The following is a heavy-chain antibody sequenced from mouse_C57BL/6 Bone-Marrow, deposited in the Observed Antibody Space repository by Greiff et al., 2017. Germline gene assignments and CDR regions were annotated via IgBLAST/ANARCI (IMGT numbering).Heavy chain of an antibody. CDR3: ARSGPLGRSFDY. J-gene: IGHJ2*01. D-gene: IGHD4-1*01. Sequence: VQLQQPGAELVKPGASVKMSCKASGYTFTSYWITWVKQRPGQGLEWIGDIYPTSGRTNYNEKFKSKAILTVDTSSNTAYMQLSSLTSKDSAVFYCARSGPLGRSFDYGGQGTTLTVSS. V-gene: IGHV1-55*01. CDR2: IYPTSGRT. CDR1: GYTFTSYW.